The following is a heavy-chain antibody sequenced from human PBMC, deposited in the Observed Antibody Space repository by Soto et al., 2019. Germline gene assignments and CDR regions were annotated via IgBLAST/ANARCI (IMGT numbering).Heavy chain of an antibody. CDR3: ARDVVGPHVGYCSGGSCYDPTLTFDY. CDR2: INPNSGGT. J-gene: IGHJ4*02. Sequence: ASVKVSCKASGYTFTGYYMHWVRQAPGQGLEWMGWINPNSGGTNYAQKFQGWVTMTRDTSISTAYMELSRLGSDDTAVYYCARDVVGPHVGYCSGGSCYDPTLTFDYWGQGTLVTVSS. CDR1: GYTFTGYY. D-gene: IGHD2-15*01. V-gene: IGHV1-2*04.